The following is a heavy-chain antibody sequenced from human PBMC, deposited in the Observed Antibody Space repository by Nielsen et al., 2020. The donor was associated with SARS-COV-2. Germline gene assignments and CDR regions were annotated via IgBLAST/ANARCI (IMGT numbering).Heavy chain of an antibody. V-gene: IGHV4-34*01. CDR1: GGSFSGYY. CDR2: IYYSGST. J-gene: IGHJ6*02. CDR3: ARGYVGSYYYYYGMDV. D-gene: IGHD1-26*01. Sequence: SETLSLTCAVYGGSFSGYYWSWIRQPPGKGLEWIGYIYYSGSTYYNPSLKSRVTISVDTSKNQFSLKLSSVTAADTAVYYCARGYVGSYYYYYGMDVWGQGTTVTVSS.